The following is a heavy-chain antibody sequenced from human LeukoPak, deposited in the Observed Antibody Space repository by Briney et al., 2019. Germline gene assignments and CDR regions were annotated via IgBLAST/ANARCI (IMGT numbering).Heavy chain of an antibody. J-gene: IGHJ6*02. Sequence: ASVKVSCKASGYTFTGYYMHWVRQAPGQGLEWMGWINPNSGGTNYAQKLQGRVTMTRDTSISTAYMELSRLRSDDTAVYYCARHFRIFGIPDYYGMDVWGQGTTVTVSS. CDR2: INPNSGGT. CDR3: ARHFRIFGIPDYYGMDV. CDR1: GYTFTGYY. V-gene: IGHV1-2*02. D-gene: IGHD3-3*01.